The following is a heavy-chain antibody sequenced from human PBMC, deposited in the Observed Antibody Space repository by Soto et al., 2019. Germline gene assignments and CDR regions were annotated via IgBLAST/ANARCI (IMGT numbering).Heavy chain of an antibody. CDR2: IYYSASN. Sequence: SETLSLTCTVSGGSISSADHHWTWIRQFPGKGLEWIGAIYYSASNYYNPSLVSRITMSLDTSKNQFSLKLTSVTAADTAVYYCVRDSRTPSGGMDVWGQGTTVTVSS. CDR3: VRDSRTPSGGMDV. CDR1: GGSISSADHH. J-gene: IGHJ6*02. V-gene: IGHV4-30-4*01.